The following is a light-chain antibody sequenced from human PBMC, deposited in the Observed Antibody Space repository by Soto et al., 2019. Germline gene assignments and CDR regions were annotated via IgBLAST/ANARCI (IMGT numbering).Light chain of an antibody. CDR3: SYYAGRGVGV. V-gene: IGLV2-23*02. Sequence: QSALTQPASVSGSPGQSITISCTGTSSDVGNYDLVSWYQQHPGEAPKLLIHEVTERPSGVSIRFSGSKSHYTASLTISGLQAEDEADYYCSYYAGRGVGVFGGGTKLTVL. CDR1: SSDVGNYDL. CDR2: EVT. J-gene: IGLJ2*01.